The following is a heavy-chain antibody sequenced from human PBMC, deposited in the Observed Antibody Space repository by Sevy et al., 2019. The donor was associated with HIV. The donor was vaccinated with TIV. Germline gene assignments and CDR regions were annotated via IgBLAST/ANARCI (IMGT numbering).Heavy chain of an antibody. CDR3: ARADYGDYVGYFDY. Sequence: SESLSLTCTVSGGSSSNYYWSWIRQPPGKGLEGNGYISYSGSTNYNPSPKSPVTISGDTSKNQFSLKRSSVPAADTAVYVCARADYGDYVGYFDYWGQGTLVTVSS. D-gene: IGHD4-17*01. J-gene: IGHJ4*02. CDR1: GGSSSNYY. V-gene: IGHV4-59*13. CDR2: ISYSGST.